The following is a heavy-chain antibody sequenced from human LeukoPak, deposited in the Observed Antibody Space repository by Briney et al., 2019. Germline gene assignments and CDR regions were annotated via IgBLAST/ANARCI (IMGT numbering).Heavy chain of an antibody. Sequence: AASVKVSCKASGGTFSSYAISWVRQAPGQGLDWMGGIIPIFGTVNYAQKFQGRVAITADESTSTAYMELSSLRSEDTAVYYCARDWYYYDSSGYYYALRYWGQGTLVTVSS. CDR3: ARDWYYYDSSGYYYALRY. J-gene: IGHJ4*02. D-gene: IGHD3-22*01. V-gene: IGHV1-69*13. CDR2: IIPIFGTV. CDR1: GGTFSSYA.